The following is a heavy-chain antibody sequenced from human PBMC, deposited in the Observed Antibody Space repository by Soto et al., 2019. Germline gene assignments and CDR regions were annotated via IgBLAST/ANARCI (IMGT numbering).Heavy chain of an antibody. J-gene: IGHJ6*02. Sequence: ASVKVSCKASGYTFTGYYMHWVRQAPGQGLEWMGWINPNSGGTNYAQKFQGWVTMTRDTSISTAYMELSRLRSDDTAVYYCARSDPPPPRVAKFGGVIVPSTYYGMDVWGQGTTVTVSS. D-gene: IGHD3-16*02. CDR2: INPNSGGT. V-gene: IGHV1-2*04. CDR1: GYTFTGYY. CDR3: ARSDPPPPRVAKFGGVIVPSTYYGMDV.